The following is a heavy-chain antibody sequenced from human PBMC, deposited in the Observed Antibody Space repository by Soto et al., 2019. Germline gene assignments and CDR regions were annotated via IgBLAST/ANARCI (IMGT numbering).Heavy chain of an antibody. CDR3: AREMKYCGGDCYPNFDY. CDR2: INAGNGNT. D-gene: IGHD2-21*02. V-gene: IGHV1-3*01. CDR1: GYTFTIYA. Sequence: ASVKVSCKASGYTFTIYAMHWVRQAPGQRLEWMGWINAGNGNTKYSQKFQGRVTITRDTSASTAYMELSSLRSEDTAVYYCAREMKYCGGDCYPNFDYWGQGTLVTVSS. J-gene: IGHJ4*02.